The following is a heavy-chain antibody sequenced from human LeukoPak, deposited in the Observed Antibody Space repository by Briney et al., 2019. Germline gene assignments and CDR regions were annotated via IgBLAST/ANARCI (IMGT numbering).Heavy chain of an antibody. CDR1: GFAISKYW. V-gene: IGHV3-7*01. CDR2: IKQDGSEK. D-gene: IGHD3-22*01. Sequence: GGSLRLSCAASGFAISKYWMAWVRQAPGKGLEWVANIKQDGSEKYYVDSVKGRFTISRDNAKNSLYLQMNSLRAEDTAVYYCARDNYYDSSGYDYWGQGTLVTVSS. J-gene: IGHJ4*02. CDR3: ARDNYYDSSGYDY.